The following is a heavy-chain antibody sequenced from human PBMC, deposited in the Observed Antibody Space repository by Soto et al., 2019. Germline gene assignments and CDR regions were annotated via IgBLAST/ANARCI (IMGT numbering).Heavy chain of an antibody. D-gene: IGHD4-17*01. CDR2: IHYTGST. J-gene: IGHJ6*02. CDR1: GGSISGGDTF. CDR3: ARRKRVNTAAGGYYYYAMDV. V-gene: IGHV4-30-4*08. Sequence: TSETLSLTCTVSGGSISGGDTFWTWIRQPPGKGLEWIGNIHYTGSTYYSPSLKSRVTISVESSKTQFSLSLSSVTAADTAVYYCARRKRVNTAAGGYYYYAMDVWGQGTTVT.